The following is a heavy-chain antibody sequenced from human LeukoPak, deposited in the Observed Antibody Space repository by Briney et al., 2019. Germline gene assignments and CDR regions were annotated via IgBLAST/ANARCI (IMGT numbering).Heavy chain of an antibody. CDR3: AGFDYGDIDY. CDR2: IYTSGST. Sequence: PSETLSLTCTVSGGSISSSSYYWSWIRQPAGKGLEWIGRIYTSGSTNYNPSLKSRVTISVDTSKNQFSLKLSSVTAADTAVYYCAGFDYGDIDYWGQGTLVTVSS. J-gene: IGHJ4*02. V-gene: IGHV4-61*02. CDR1: GGSISSSSYY. D-gene: IGHD4-17*01.